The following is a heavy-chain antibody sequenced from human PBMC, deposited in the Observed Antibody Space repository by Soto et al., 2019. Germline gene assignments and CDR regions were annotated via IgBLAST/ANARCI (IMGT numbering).Heavy chain of an antibody. J-gene: IGHJ4*02. CDR1: GFTFSNYG. V-gene: IGHV3-30*18. CDR3: AKDHLTTTVTTVGY. CDR2: ISYHVSDK. D-gene: IGHD4-17*01. Sequence: QVQLVESGGGVVQPGRSLRLSCAASGFTFSNYGMHWVRQAPGKGLEWVAVISYHVSDKYYADSVKGRFTISRDNSKNTLYLQMDRLRAEDTAVYYCAKDHLTTTVTTVGYRGQGTKVTVSS.